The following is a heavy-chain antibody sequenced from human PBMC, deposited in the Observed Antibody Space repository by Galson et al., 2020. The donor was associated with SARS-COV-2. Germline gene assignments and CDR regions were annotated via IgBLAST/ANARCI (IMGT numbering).Heavy chain of an antibody. J-gene: IGHJ4*02. V-gene: IGHV3-7*01. D-gene: IGHD3-22*01. CDR2: IKQDGSEK. CDR3: ASGIQHYYDSSGYNY. CDR1: GFTFSSYW. Sequence: GGSPRLSCAASGFTFSSYWMSWVRQAPGKGLEWVANIKQDGSEKYYVDSVKGRFTISRDNAKNSLYLQMNSLRAEDTAVYYCASGIQHYYDSSGYNYWGQGTLVTVSS.